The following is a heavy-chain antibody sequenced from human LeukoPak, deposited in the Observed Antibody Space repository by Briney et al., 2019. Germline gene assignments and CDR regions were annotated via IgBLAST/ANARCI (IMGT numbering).Heavy chain of an antibody. J-gene: IGHJ4*01. CDR1: GFTFSSYA. CDR2: ISDGGGST. CDR3: XKDXXPFRIEXXXY. D-gene: IGHD2-15*01. Sequence: GGSLRLSCAASGFTFSSYAMSWVRQAPGKGLEWVSAISDGGGSTYYADSVKGRFTISRDNSKNTVYLQMNSLRGEDTAVYYCXKDXXPFRIEXXXYWGXGXXVTX. V-gene: IGHV3-23*01.